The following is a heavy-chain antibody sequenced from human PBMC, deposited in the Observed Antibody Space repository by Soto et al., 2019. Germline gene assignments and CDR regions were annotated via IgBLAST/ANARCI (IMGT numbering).Heavy chain of an antibody. CDR2: IIPIFGTA. V-gene: IGHV1-69*13. Sequence: ASVKVSCKASGGTFSSYAISWVRQAPGQGLEWMGGIIPIFGTANYAQKFQGRVTITADESTSTAYMELSSLRSEDTAVYYCARATPDILTGYWPWGQGTLVTVSS. J-gene: IGHJ5*02. CDR1: GGTFSSYA. CDR3: ARATPDILTGYWP. D-gene: IGHD3-9*01.